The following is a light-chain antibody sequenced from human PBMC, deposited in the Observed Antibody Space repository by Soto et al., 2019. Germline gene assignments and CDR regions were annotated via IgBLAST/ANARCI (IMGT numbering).Light chain of an antibody. Sequence: QSVLTQPPSASGTPGQRVTISCSGSSSNIGSNTVNWYQQLPGTAPRLLIYRNNQRPSGVPDRFSGAKSGTSASLAISGLQSEDEADYYCAAWXXXXNGNVFXTGTKLTVL. CDR1: SSNIGSNT. CDR3: AAWXXXXNGNV. CDR2: RNN. V-gene: IGLV1-44*01. J-gene: IGLJ1*01.